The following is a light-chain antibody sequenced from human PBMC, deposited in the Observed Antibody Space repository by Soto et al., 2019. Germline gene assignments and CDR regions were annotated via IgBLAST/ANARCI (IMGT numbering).Light chain of an antibody. Sequence: EVVLTKSPCTLSLSTGERATLSCRASQSVSNNLAWYQQKPGQAPRLLIYLASTRATGIPARFSGSGSGTEFTLTITSLQSEDFAVYYCQQYNNWPPTTFGQGHDWRL. J-gene: IGKJ5*01. CDR1: QSVSNN. CDR3: QQYNNWPPTT. V-gene: IGKV3D-15*01. CDR2: LAS.